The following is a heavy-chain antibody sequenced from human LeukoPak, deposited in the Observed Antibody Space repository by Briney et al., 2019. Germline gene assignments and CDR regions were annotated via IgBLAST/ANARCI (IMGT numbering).Heavy chain of an antibody. Sequence: ASVKISCKVSGYTLTVLSMHWVRQAPGKGLEWMGGFDPEDGETIYAQKFQGRVTMTEDTSTDTAYMELSSLRSEDTAVYYCATGGVRREQPFDYWGQGTLVTVSS. CDR1: GYTLTVLS. CDR2: FDPEDGET. V-gene: IGHV1-24*01. J-gene: IGHJ4*02. CDR3: ATGGVRREQPFDY. D-gene: IGHD3-3*01.